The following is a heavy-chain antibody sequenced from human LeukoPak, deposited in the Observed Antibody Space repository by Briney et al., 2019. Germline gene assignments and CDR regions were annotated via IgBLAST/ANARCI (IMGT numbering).Heavy chain of an antibody. CDR1: GWSFNDYY. CDR3: ARGQVPAARGYNWFDP. CDR2: INARGDT. D-gene: IGHD2-2*01. V-gene: IGHV4-34*01. J-gene: IGHJ5*02. Sequence: PSETLSLTCAVYGWSFNDYYWNWIRQPPGKGLEWIGEINARGDTNYNPSLKSRVNISVDTSKKQFSLRLTSMIAADTALYYCARGQVPAARGYNWFDPWGQGTLVTASS.